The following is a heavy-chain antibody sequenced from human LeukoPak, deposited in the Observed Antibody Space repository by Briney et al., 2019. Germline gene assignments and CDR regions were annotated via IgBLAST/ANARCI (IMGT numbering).Heavy chain of an antibody. Sequence: GGSLRLSCAASGFTVSSNYMSWVRQAPGKGLEWVSVIYSGGSTYYADSVKGRFTISRDNSKNTLYLQMNSLRAEDTAVYYCARSSRDFQAFDIWGQGTMVTVSS. CDR2: IYSGGST. CDR1: GFTVSSNY. D-gene: IGHD3-9*01. V-gene: IGHV3-66*01. CDR3: ARSSRDFQAFDI. J-gene: IGHJ3*02.